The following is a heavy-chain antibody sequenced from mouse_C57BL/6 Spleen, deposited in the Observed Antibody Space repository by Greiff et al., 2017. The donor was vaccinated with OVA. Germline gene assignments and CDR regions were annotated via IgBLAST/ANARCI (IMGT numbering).Heavy chain of an antibody. V-gene: IGHV1-52*01. Sequence: VQLQQPGAELVRPGSSVKLSCKASGYTFTSYWMHWVKQRPIQGLEWIGNIDPSDSETHYNQKFKDKATLTVDKSSSTAYMQLSSLTSEDSAVYYCARSPINGYYAWFAYWGQGTLVTVSA. CDR2: IDPSDSET. J-gene: IGHJ3*01. CDR1: GYTFTSYW. CDR3: ARSPINGYYAWFAY. D-gene: IGHD2-3*01.